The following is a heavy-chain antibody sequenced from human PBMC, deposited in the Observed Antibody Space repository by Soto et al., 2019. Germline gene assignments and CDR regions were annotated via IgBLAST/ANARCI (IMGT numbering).Heavy chain of an antibody. CDR3: TTDWGSGTHYARAFDV. CDR1: GFAFKYAR. V-gene: IGHV3-15*01. D-gene: IGHD3-16*01. Sequence: EVLLVESGGGLVKPGGSLRLSCAASGFAFKYARMTWVRQAPGKGLEWVGHIRSNIDGATTAYAAPVKGRFTISRDESKNTVDLQMNSLITEDTAVYYCTTDWGSGTHYARAFDVWGQGTMVTFSS. J-gene: IGHJ3*01. CDR2: IRSNIDGATT.